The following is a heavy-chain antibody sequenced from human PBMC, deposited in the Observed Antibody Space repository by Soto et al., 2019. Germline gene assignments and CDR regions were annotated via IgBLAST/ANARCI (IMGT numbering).Heavy chain of an antibody. CDR2: IYYSGST. J-gene: IGHJ4*02. CDR3: ARDRWLQFRYFDY. V-gene: IGHV4-61*01. D-gene: IGHD5-12*01. CDR1: GGCVSSGSYY. Sequence: SETLSLTCTVSGGCVSSGSYYWSWIRQVPGKGLEWIGYIYYSGSTNYNPSLKSRVTISVDTSKNQFSLKRSSVTAAATAVYYCARDRWLQFRYFDYWGQGTLVTVSS.